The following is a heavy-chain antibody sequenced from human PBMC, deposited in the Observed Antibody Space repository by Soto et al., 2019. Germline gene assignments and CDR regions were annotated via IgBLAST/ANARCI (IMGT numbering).Heavy chain of an antibody. V-gene: IGHV3-33*01. CDR2: IWYDGNKK. J-gene: IGHJ4*02. CDR1: GFTFSSYG. D-gene: IGHD2-21*01. CDR3: ARGLHSLFDS. Sequence: QVQLVESGGGVVQPGGSLRLSCAASGFTFSSYGMHWVRQAPGKGLEWVAVIWYDGNKKYYADSVKGRFTISRDNSNNTLYVQMTSRRAENTAVYYCARGLHSLFDSWGQGTLVTVSS.